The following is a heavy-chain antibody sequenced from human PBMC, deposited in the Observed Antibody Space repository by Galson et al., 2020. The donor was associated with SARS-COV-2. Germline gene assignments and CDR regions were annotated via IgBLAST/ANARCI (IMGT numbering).Heavy chain of an antibody. J-gene: IGHJ4*02. V-gene: IGHV4-34*01. D-gene: IGHD3-10*01. CDR3: ARGVPGY. Sequence: SETLSLTCAVYGGSFSGYQWSWIRQPPGKGLEWIRQINHSGTTKYNPSLKSRVTISVDTSKNQFSLQLRSVTAADTAVYYCARGVPGYWGQGRLVTVSS. CDR1: GGSFSGYQ. CDR2: INHSGTT.